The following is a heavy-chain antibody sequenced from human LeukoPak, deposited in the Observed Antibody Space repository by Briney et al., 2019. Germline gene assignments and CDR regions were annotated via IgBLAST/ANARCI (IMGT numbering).Heavy chain of an antibody. CDR1: GYTFTSYG. D-gene: IGHD3-3*01. J-gene: IGHJ4*02. CDR3: ARDLENRAIFGVVTYFDY. V-gene: IGHV1-18*01. Sequence: ASVKVSCKASGYTFTSYGISWVRQAPGQGLEWMGWISAYNGNTNYAQKLQGRVTMTTDTSTSTAYMELRSLRSDDTAVYYCARDLENRAIFGVVTYFDYWGQGTLVTVSS. CDR2: ISAYNGNT.